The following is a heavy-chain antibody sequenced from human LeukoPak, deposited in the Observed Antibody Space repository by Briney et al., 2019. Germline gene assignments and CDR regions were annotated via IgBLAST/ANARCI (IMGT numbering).Heavy chain of an antibody. Sequence: ASVKVSCKASGYTFTSYGISWVRQAPGQGLEWMGWISAYNGNTNYAQKLQGRVTMTTDTSTSTGYMELRSLRSDDTAVYYCARVTCFYDSSGYCDYYYYGMDVWGQGTTVTVSS. CDR1: GYTFTSYG. CDR2: ISAYNGNT. J-gene: IGHJ6*02. CDR3: ARVTCFYDSSGYCDYYYYGMDV. D-gene: IGHD3-22*01. V-gene: IGHV1-18*01.